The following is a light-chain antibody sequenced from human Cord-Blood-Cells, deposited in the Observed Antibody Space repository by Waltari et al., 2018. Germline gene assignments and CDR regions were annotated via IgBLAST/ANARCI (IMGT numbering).Light chain of an antibody. J-gene: IGKJ2*01. CDR3: QQYGSSPPSKGMYT. V-gene: IGKV1-27*01. CDR1: QGISNY. CDR2: AAS. Sequence: DIQMTQSPSSLSASVGDRVTITCLASQGISNYLAWYQQKPGKVPKLLIYAASTLQSGVPSRFSGSGSGTDFTLTISSLQPEDVATYYCQQYGSSPPSKGMYTFGQGTKLEIK.